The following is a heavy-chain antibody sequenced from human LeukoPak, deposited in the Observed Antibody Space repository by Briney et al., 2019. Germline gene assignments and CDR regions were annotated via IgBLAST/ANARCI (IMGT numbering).Heavy chain of an antibody. Sequence: GASVKVSCKASVYTFTSYGINWVRQAPGQGLEWVGWTSANNGHTNYVQRFQGRVTMTTDTSTNTAYMEVRSLRSDDTAVYYCARDLGYCSTTSCNRNWFDPWGQGTLVTVSS. CDR2: TSANNGHT. V-gene: IGHV1-18*01. CDR3: ARDLGYCSTTSCNRNWFDP. D-gene: IGHD2-2*01. CDR1: VYTFTSYG. J-gene: IGHJ5*02.